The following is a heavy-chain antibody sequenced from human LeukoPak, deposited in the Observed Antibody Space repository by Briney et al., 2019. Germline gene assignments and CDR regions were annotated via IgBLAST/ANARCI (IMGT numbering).Heavy chain of an antibody. CDR2: MNPNSGNT. J-gene: IGHJ5*02. D-gene: IGHD3-10*01. CDR1: GYTFTSYD. Sequence: ASVKVSCKASGYTFTSYDINWVRQATGQGLEWMGWMNPNSGNTGYAQKFQGRVTMTRSTSISTACMELSSLRSEDTAVYYCARARLLWFGELSNWFDPWGQGTLVTVSS. V-gene: IGHV1-8*01. CDR3: ARARLLWFGELSNWFDP.